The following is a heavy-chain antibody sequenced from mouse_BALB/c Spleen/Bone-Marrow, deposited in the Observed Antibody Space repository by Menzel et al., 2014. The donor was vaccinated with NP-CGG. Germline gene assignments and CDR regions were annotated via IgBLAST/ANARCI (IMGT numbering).Heavy chain of an antibody. Sequence: DVMLVESGGGLVKPGGSLKPSCAASGFTFSSYAMSWVRQTPEKRLEWVATISSGGSYTYYPDSVKGRFTISRDNAKNTLYLQMSSLRSEDTAMYYCARRGYGNYVGYAMDYWGQGTSVTVSS. V-gene: IGHV5-9-1*01. D-gene: IGHD2-10*02. J-gene: IGHJ4*01. CDR2: ISSGGSYT. CDR1: GFTFSSYA. CDR3: ARRGYGNYVGYAMDY.